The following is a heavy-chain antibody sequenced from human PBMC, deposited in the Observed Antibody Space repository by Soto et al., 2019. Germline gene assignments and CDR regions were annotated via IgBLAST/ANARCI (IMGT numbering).Heavy chain of an antibody. D-gene: IGHD2-15*01. V-gene: IGHV3-23*01. Sequence: RGSPTLACSASGFTLSGYAMSCVRQAPGKGLEWLSAISGSGGSTYYADSVKGRFTISRDNSTNKLYLQMNSLRAQDTAVYYCARENNYYFSGQYIYRRQGTLVTVSS. CDR3: ARENNYYFSGQYIY. J-gene: IGHJ4*02. CDR2: ISGSGGST. CDR1: GFTLSGYA.